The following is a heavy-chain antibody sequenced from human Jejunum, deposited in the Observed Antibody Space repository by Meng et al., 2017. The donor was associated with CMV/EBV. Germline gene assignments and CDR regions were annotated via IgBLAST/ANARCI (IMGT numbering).Heavy chain of an antibody. V-gene: IGHV3-64*02. CDR2: ISGNGGAT. J-gene: IGHJ5*02. D-gene: IGHD1-7*01. CDR3: ARDQNENYPYNWFDP. Sequence: FRFHSYAMPWVRLAPGKGLEPVSVISGNGGATYYAASVKGRFTISRDNSKNTLYLQMGSLRADDMAVYYCARDQNENYPYNWFDPWGQGTLVTVSS. CDR1: FRFHSYA.